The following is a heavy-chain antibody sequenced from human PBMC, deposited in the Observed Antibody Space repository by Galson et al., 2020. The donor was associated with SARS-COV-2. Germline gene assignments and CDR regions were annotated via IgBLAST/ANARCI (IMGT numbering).Heavy chain of an antibody. Sequence: GGSLRLSCAASGFTFSSYGMHWVRQAPGKGLEWVALISYDGSNKYYGDSVKGRITISRDSSKNSLYLQVNSLRADDTAVYYCAKEGGSYAYYYYGMDVWGLGTTVTVSS. CDR3: AKEGGSYAYYYYGMDV. V-gene: IGHV3-30*18. D-gene: IGHD3-16*01. J-gene: IGHJ6*02. CDR2: ISYDGSNK. CDR1: GFTFSSYG.